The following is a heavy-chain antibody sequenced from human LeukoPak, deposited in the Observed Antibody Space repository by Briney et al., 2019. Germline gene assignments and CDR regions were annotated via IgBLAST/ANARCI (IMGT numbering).Heavy chain of an antibody. CDR3: ARDRDFHYDYVWGSYRYGAFDI. V-gene: IGHV3-64*01. CDR1: GFTFSSYA. J-gene: IGHJ3*02. CDR2: ISSNGGST. Sequence: GGSLRLSCAASGFTFSSYAMHWVRQAPGKGLEYVSAISSNGGSTYYANSVKGRFTISRDNSKNTLYLQMGSLRAEDMAVYYCARDRDFHYDYVWGSYRYGAFDIWGQGTMVTVSS. D-gene: IGHD3-16*02.